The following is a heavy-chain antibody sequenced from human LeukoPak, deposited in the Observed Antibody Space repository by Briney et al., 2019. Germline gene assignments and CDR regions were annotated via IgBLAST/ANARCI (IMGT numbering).Heavy chain of an antibody. J-gene: IGHJ4*02. CDR3: ARDGQGVPAKFEY. V-gene: IGHV3-48*03. D-gene: IGHD2-2*01. CDR2: ISRSGITI. Sequence: GGSLRLSCAASGFTFRNHDLNWVRQAPGKGLEWVSYISRSGITIYYADSVKGRFTISRDNAKNSLYLQMNSLRAEDTAVYYCARDGQGVPAKFEYWGQGTLVTVSS. CDR1: GFTFRNHD.